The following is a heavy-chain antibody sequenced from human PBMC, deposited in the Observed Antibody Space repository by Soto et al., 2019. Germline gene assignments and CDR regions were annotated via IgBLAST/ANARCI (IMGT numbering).Heavy chain of an antibody. CDR2: RANDASSE. Sequence: QVQLVESGGGVVQGGGALRPSCAASGFPLSGYPIHRGRQAPGKGVEGVAIRANDASSEHYADSVKGRFTISRDNSENPWYLQMNSLRAEDTALYYCARDGSANWYFDWYFDLWGRGTVVTVSS. V-gene: IGHV3-30-3*01. D-gene: IGHD2-2*01. CDR1: GFPLSGYP. CDR3: ARDGSANWYFDWYFDL. J-gene: IGHJ2*01.